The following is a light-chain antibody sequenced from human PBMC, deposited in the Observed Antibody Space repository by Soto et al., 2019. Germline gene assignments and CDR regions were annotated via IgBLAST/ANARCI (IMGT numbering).Light chain of an antibody. CDR2: GAS. CDR3: QHYNSYSEA. J-gene: IGKJ1*01. CDR1: QSVSSY. V-gene: IGKV3-15*01. Sequence: EIVLTQSPATLSLSPGERATLSCRASQSVSSYLAWYQQKPGQAPRLLIYGASTRATGIPARFSGSGSGTEFTLTISSLQPDDFATYYCQHYNSYSEAFGQGTKVDNK.